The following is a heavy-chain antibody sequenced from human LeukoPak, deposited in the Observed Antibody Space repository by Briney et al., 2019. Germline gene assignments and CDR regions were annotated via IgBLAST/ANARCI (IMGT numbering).Heavy chain of an antibody. CDR3: AMGGQRSIAVTV. V-gene: IGHV3-48*01. D-gene: IGHD6-19*01. Sequence: GGSLRLSCAASGFTFSSYSMNWVRQAPGKGLGWVSHITASGTAMFYADSVKGRFTISRDNAKNSLSLQMNSLRGDDTAVYYCAMGGQRSIAVTVWGQGTLVTVSS. CDR2: ITASGTAM. CDR1: GFTFSSYS. J-gene: IGHJ4*02.